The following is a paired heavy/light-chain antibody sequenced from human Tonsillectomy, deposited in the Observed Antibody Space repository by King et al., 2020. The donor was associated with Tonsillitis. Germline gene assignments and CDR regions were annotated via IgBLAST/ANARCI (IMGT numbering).Light chain of an antibody. CDR3: QQYGTSPGT. J-gene: IGKJ1*01. CDR2: GAS. CDR1: QSVSNRY. Sequence: EIVLTQSPGTLSLSPGERATLSCRASQSVSNRYLAWYQQKPGQAPRLLVYGASSRATGIPDRFSGSGSETDFTLTISRLEPEDFAVYYCQQYGTSPGTFGQGTKVEIK. V-gene: IGKV3-20*01.
Heavy chain of an antibody. D-gene: IGHD1-26*01. Sequence: QVQLVQSGSELKKPGASVKVSCKASGYTFTGYYIHWVRQAPGQGPEPLGWINCYRGGTNYAQKFKGRVTMTRDTSINTAYMELTRLTSDDTAVYYCARERGPVDSGSLGEGYFDHWGQGTLVTVSS. CDR2: INCYRGGT. CDR3: ARERGPVDSGSLGEGYFDH. V-gene: IGHV1-2*02. J-gene: IGHJ4*02. CDR1: GYTFTGYY.